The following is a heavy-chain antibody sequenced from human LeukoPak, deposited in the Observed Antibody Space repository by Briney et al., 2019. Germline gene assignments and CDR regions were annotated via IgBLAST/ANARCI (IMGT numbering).Heavy chain of an antibody. CDR3: ARSRGVSGYDFAY. D-gene: IGHD5-12*01. CDR2: ISYDGSNK. J-gene: IGHJ4*02. CDR1: GFTFSSYT. V-gene: IGHV3-30-3*01. Sequence: PGRSLRLSCAASGFTFSSYTMHWVRQAPGKGLEWVALISYDGSNKYYVDSVKGQFTISRDNSKNTLYLQMNSLRVEDTAVYYCARSRGVSGYDFAYWGQGTLVTVSS.